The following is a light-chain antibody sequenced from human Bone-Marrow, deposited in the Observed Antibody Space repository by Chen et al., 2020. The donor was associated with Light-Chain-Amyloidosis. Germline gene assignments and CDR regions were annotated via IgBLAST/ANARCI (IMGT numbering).Light chain of an antibody. Sequence: DIQMTQSPSSVSASVGDRVTITCRASQGISSWLAWYQQKPGKAPDLLIYGASTLQSGVPSRFSGSGSGTDFTLTISYLQSEDFASYYCQQYYSFPFSFGQGTKLGIK. J-gene: IGKJ2*03. CDR1: QGISSW. V-gene: IGKV1-12*01. CDR3: QQYYSFPFS. CDR2: GAS.